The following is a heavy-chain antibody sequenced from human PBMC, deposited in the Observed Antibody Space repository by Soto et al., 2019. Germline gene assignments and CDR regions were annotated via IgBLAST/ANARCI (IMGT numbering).Heavy chain of an antibody. Sequence: QVQLVESGGGVVQPGGSLRLSCAASGFPFRNYGFHWVRQAPGKGLEWVALLRYDGSKRYYGDSVKGRFAISRDNSQNTLFLQMNSLRAEDTAVYYCARDVGDNGDYQLDSWGQGTLVTVSS. CDR2: LRYDGSKR. D-gene: IGHD4-17*01. J-gene: IGHJ4*02. CDR1: GFPFRNYG. V-gene: IGHV3-30*02. CDR3: ARDVGDNGDYQLDS.